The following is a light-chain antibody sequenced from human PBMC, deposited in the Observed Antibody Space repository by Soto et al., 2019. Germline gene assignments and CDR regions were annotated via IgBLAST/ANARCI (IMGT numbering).Light chain of an antibody. CDR1: QSVSSN. CDR3: QQYNNWPPRYT. CDR2: GAS. V-gene: IGKV3-15*01. Sequence: EIVMTQSPATLSVSPGERATLSCRASQSVSSNLAWYQQKPGQAPRLLIYGASTRATGIPARFSARGSGTEFTLTISSLQSEDFAVYYCQQYNNWPPRYTFGQGTKLEIK. J-gene: IGKJ2*01.